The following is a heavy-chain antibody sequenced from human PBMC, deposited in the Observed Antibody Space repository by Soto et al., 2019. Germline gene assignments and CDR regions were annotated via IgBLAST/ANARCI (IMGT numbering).Heavy chain of an antibody. CDR1: GFTFSGSG. V-gene: IGHV3-73*02. CDR2: IRNKANNYAT. Sequence: EVQLVEAGGGLVQPGGSLILSCAASGFTFSGSGIHWVRQASGKGLEWVGRIRNKANNYATAYAASVKGRFTISRDDSKNTAYLQMNSLKTEDTAMYSCTILYGSGSSTSWGQGTLVTVSS. CDR3: TILYGSGSSTS. J-gene: IGHJ5*02. D-gene: IGHD3-10*01.